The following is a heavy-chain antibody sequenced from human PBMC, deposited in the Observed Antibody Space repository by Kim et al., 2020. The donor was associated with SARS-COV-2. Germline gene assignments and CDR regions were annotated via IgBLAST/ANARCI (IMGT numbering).Heavy chain of an antibody. D-gene: IGHD6-19*01. CDR2: ISAYNGNT. CDR1: GYTFTSYG. CDR3: ARSVLAVAGTSVKFDY. Sequence: ASVKVSCKASGYTFTSYGISWVRQAPGQGLEWMGWISAYNGNTNYAQKLQGRVTMTTDTSTSTAYMDLRSLRSDDTAVDDCARSVLAVAGTSVKFDYWGQGPLVTVTS. V-gene: IGHV1-18*01. J-gene: IGHJ4*02.